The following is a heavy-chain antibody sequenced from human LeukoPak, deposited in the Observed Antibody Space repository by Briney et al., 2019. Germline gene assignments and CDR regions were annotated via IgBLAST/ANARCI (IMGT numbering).Heavy chain of an antibody. CDR3: TRVVSEDCSGGSCYPPLDY. CDR1: GFFFSGSA. J-gene: IGHJ4*02. D-gene: IGHD2-15*01. V-gene: IGHV3-73*01. Sequence: GGSLRLSCAASGFFFSGSALHWVRQASGKGLEWVGRLRSKANSYATAYAASVKGRFTISRDDSKNTAYLQMNSLKTEDTAVYYRTRVVSEDCSGGSCYPPLDYWGQGTLVTVSS. CDR2: LRSKANSYAT.